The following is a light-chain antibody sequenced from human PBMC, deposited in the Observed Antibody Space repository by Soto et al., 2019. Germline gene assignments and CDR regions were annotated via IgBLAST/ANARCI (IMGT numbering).Light chain of an antibody. J-gene: IGKJ3*01. CDR1: QSLLHSNGYNS. Sequence: DIVMTQSPLSLPVTPGEPASISCRSSQSLLHSNGYNSLDWYLQKPGQSPQLLIYLGSNRSSGVTDRFSGSGSGTDFTLKISRVEAEDVGVYYCMQALQTPLTFGPGTKVDIK. V-gene: IGKV2-28*01. CDR2: LGS. CDR3: MQALQTPLT.